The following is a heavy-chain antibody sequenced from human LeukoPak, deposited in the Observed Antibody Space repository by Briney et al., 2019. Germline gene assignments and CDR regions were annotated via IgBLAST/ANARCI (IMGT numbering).Heavy chain of an antibody. Sequence: GGTLRLSCAGSGFSFSSHGMNWVRQAPGKGLEWVSGISPSGDITYYTDSVKGRFTISRDNSKNTLYLQMNSLRTEDTAVYYCVRDGSSWGNFDYWGQGTLVSVSS. V-gene: IGHV3-23*01. J-gene: IGHJ4*02. CDR3: VRDGSSWGNFDY. D-gene: IGHD7-27*01. CDR2: ISPSGDIT. CDR1: GFSFSSHG.